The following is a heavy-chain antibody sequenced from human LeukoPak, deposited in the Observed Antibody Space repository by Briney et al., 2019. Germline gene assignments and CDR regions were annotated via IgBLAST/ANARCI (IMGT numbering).Heavy chain of an antibody. CDR1: GGSISSYY. J-gene: IGHJ4*02. CDR2: IYYSGST. Sequence: SETLSLTCTVSGGSISSYYWSWIRQPPGKGLEWIGYIYYSGSTNYNPSLKSRVTISVDTSKNQFSLKLSSVTAADTAVYYCARVDYYDSSGYYYRGFFGWGQGTLVTVSS. CDR3: ARVDYYDSSGYYYRGFFG. D-gene: IGHD3-22*01. V-gene: IGHV4-59*12.